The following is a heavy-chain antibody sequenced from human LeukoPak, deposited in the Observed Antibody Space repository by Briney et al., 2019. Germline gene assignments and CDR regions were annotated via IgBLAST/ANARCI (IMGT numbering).Heavy chain of an antibody. CDR2: ISWNSGSI. CDR1: GFTFDDYG. D-gene: IGHD2-15*01. V-gene: IGHV3-9*03. CDR3: AKEISPRGYCSGGSCRTSAFDI. Sequence: GGSLRLSCAASGFTFDDYGMSWVRQAPGKGLEWVSGISWNSGSIGYADSVKGRFTISRDNAKNSLYLQMNSLRAEDMALYYCAKEISPRGYCSGGSCRTSAFDIWGQGTMVTVSS. J-gene: IGHJ3*02.